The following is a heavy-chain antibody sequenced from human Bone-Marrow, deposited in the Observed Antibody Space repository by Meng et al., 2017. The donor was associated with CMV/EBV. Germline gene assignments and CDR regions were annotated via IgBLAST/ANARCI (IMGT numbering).Heavy chain of an antibody. Sequence: SGPTLVKPTETLTLTCTVSGFSLSNARMGVSWIRQPPGKALEWLAHIFSNDEKSYSTSLKSRLTISKDTSKSQVVLTMTNMDPVDTATYYCARRFTAQGFDYWGQGPLVTVSS. CDR3: ARRFTAQGFDY. D-gene: IGHD5-18*01. V-gene: IGHV2-26*01. CDR2: IFSNDEK. J-gene: IGHJ4*02. CDR1: GFSLSNARMG.